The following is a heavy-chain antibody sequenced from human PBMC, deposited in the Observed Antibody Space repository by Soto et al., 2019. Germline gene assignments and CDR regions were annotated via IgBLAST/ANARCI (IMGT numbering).Heavy chain of an antibody. CDR1: GFTFGDYA. J-gene: IGHJ6*01. CDR2: IRSKAYGGTT. Sequence: GGSLRLSCTASGFTFGDYAMSWFRQAPGKGLEWVGFIRSKAYGGTTEYAASVKGRFTISRDDSKSIAYLQMNSLKTEDTAVYYCTRENYTDSSGYYLYYYYYGMDVWGQGTKFTASS. D-gene: IGHD3-22*01. V-gene: IGHV3-49*03. CDR3: TRENYTDSSGYYLYYYYYGMDV.